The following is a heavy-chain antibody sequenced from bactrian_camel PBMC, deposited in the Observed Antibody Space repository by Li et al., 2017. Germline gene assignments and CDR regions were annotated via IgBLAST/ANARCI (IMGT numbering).Heavy chain of an antibody. CDR2: IYRGDSST. Sequence: HVQLVESGGGSVNAGGSLRLSCVASGNIYSSTYMAWFRQAPGKEREGVARIYRGDSSTYYADSVKGRFTISQDNAKNALYPQMDSLSQADTAVYYCATGEHSVAVGTPCPGYGYWGQGTQVTVS. V-gene: IGHV3S54*01. J-gene: IGHJ4*01. D-gene: IGHD3*01. CDR1: GNIYSSTY. CDR3: ATGEHSVAVGTPCPGYGY.